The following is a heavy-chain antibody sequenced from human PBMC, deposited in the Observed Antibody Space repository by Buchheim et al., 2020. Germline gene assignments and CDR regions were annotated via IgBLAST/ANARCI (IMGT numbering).Heavy chain of an antibody. D-gene: IGHD3-3*01. Sequence: EVQLVESGGGLVQPGGSLRLSCAASGFTFSSYWMHWVRQAPGKGLVWVSRINSDGSSTSYADSVKGRFTISRDNAKNTLYLQMNSLRAEDTAVYYCARDLSGDGEVKGYDFWSGYWEVYGMDVWGQGTT. V-gene: IGHV3-74*01. CDR2: INSDGSST. J-gene: IGHJ6*02. CDR1: GFTFSSYW. CDR3: ARDLSGDGEVKGYDFWSGYWEVYGMDV.